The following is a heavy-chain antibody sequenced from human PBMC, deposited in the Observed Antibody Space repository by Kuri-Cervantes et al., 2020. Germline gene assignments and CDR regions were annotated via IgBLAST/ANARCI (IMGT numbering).Heavy chain of an antibody. D-gene: IGHD2-2*01. CDR3: AKGVGYQANYFDY. CDR1: GFTFSSYA. Sequence: LSLTCAASGFTFSSYAMHWVRQAPGKGLEWVSGISWNSGSIGYADSVKGRFTISRDNAKNSLYLQMNSLRAEDTALYYCAKGVGYQANYFDYWGQGTLVTVSS. CDR2: ISWNSGSI. V-gene: IGHV3-9*01. J-gene: IGHJ4*02.